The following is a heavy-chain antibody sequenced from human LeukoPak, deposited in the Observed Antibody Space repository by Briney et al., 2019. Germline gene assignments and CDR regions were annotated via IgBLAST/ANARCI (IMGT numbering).Heavy chain of an antibody. J-gene: IGHJ3*02. D-gene: IGHD3-22*01. V-gene: IGHV3-21*01. CDR3: ARDRDDSSGYHAFDI. CDR1: GFTFSSYS. CDR2: ISSSSSYI. Sequence: GGSLRLSCAASGFTFSSYSMNWVRQAPGKGLEWVSSISSSSSYIYYADSVKGRFTISRDNAKNSLYLQMNSLRAEDTAVYYCARDRDDSSGYHAFDIWGQGTIVTVSS.